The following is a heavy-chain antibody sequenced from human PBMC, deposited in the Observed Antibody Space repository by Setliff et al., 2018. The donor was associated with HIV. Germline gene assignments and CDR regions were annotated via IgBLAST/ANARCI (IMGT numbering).Heavy chain of an antibody. J-gene: IGHJ6*03. CDR2: ISPYNGNT. V-gene: IGHV1-18*01. CDR3: ARERTTLTPQIYYYMDV. Sequence: GASVKVSCKASGYPFTSYGIVWVRQAPGQGLEWMGWISPYNGNTNYAQKLQGRFTMTTDTSTNTVYMEVSSLRSDDTAVYYCARERTTLTPQIYYYMDVWGKGTTVTVSS. CDR1: GYPFTSYG. D-gene: IGHD4-4*01.